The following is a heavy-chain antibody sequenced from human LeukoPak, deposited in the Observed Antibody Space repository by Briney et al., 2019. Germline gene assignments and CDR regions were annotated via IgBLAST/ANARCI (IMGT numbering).Heavy chain of an antibody. Sequence: SETLSLTCSVSGDSFSSNSYYWGWIRQPPGKGLEWIGSIYYTGSTYDNPSLKSRVTMSVDTSKSQVSLNLNSVTAADTAVYYCARGPNYYDSSGYYPGDYWGQGTLVTVSS. CDR3: ARGPNYYDSSGYYPGDY. V-gene: IGHV4-39*02. CDR1: GDSFSSNSYY. D-gene: IGHD3-22*01. J-gene: IGHJ4*02. CDR2: IYYTGST.